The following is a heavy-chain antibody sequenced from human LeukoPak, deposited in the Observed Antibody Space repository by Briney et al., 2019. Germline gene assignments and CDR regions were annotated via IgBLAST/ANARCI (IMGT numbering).Heavy chain of an antibody. CDR1: GFTFDDYA. CDR3: AKGKAYYYDSSGHRYFDY. J-gene: IGHJ4*02. CDR2: ISWDGGST. V-gene: IGHV3-43D*03. Sequence: GGSLRLSCAASGFTFDDYAMHWVRQAPGKGLEWVSLISWDGGSTYYADSVKGRFTISRDNSKNTLYLQMNSLRAEDTAVYYCAKGKAYYYDSSGHRYFDYWGQGTLVTVSS. D-gene: IGHD3-22*01.